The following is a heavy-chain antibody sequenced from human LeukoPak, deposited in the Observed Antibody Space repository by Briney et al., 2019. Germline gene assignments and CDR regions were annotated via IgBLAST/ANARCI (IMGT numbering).Heavy chain of an antibody. CDR2: TYPGDSDT. CDR3: ARQSTYYYDSSATY. V-gene: IGHV5-51*01. J-gene: IGHJ4*02. Sequence: GESLKISCQASGYSFTNYWIGWVRQMPGKGLEWMGITYPGDSDTKYSPSFEGQVTISVDKSISTAYLQWSSLKASDTAMYYCARQSTYYYDSSATYWGQGTLVTVSS. D-gene: IGHD3-22*01. CDR1: GYSFTNYW.